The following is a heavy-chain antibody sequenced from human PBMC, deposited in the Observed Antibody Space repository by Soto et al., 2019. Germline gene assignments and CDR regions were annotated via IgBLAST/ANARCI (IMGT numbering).Heavy chain of an antibody. J-gene: IGHJ4*02. CDR1: GYTFTNYG. CDR3: ARDEGSHGFDS. V-gene: IGHV1-18*04. Sequence: QVQLLVQSGSEVKKPGASVKVSCQASGYTFTNYGISWVRQAPGQGLEWMGWVSGYNGNTNYAQKLRGRVTMTTDTSTSTANMELRTLRSDDTAVYYCARDEGSHGFDSWGQGTLVTVSS. CDR2: VSGYNGNT. D-gene: IGHD6-19*01.